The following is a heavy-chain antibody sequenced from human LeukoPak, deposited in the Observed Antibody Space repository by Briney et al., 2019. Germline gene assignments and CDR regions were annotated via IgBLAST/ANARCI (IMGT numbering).Heavy chain of an antibody. CDR2: ITSGDSSV. Sequence: GGSLRLSCVASGFTFSVYQMSWIRQAPGKGLEWISFITSGDSSVEYADSVKGRFTISRDNDKSSLYLQMNTLRAEDTAVYYCVRDIRCIGSTFYYDLWGQGTLVTVSS. CDR1: GFTFSVYQ. V-gene: IGHV3-11*01. D-gene: IGHD3-16*01. J-gene: IGHJ4*02. CDR3: VRDIRCIGSTFYYDL.